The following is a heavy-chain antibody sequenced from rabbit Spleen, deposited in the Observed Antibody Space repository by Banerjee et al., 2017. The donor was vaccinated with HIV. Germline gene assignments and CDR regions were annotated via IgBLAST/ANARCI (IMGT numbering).Heavy chain of an antibody. V-gene: IGHV1S45*01. D-gene: IGHD2-1*01. Sequence: QEQLEESGGDLVKPGASLTLTCTASGVSFSGDSYMCWVRQAPGKGLEWIACIYAGSSGSTYYASWAKGRFTISKTSSTTVTLEMTSLTAADTATYFCARGSAAMTMVITGYYLGLWGPGTLVTVS. J-gene: IGHJ4*01. CDR3: ARGSAAMTMVITGYYLGL. CDR1: GVSFSGDSY. CDR2: IYAGSSGST.